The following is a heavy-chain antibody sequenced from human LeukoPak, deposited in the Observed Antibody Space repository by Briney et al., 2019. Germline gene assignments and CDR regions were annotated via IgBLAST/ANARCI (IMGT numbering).Heavy chain of an antibody. Sequence: PGGSLRLSCAASEFSVGSNYMTWVRQAPGKGLEWVSSISSSNTYIYYADSVKGRFTISRDNAKNSLYLQMNSLRAEDTAVYYCARAPYSSSSEFDPWGQGTLVTVSS. V-gene: IGHV3-21*01. J-gene: IGHJ5*02. D-gene: IGHD6-6*01. CDR1: EFSVGSNY. CDR2: ISSSNTYI. CDR3: ARAPYSSSSEFDP.